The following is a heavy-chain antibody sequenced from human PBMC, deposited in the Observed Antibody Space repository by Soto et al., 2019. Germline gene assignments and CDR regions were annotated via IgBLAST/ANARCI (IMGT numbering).Heavy chain of an antibody. CDR2: TYHRGST. V-gene: IGHV4-59*01. CDR1: GVSISSYF. J-gene: IGHJ4*02. Sequence: SETLSLTCSVSGVSISSYFWSWIRQPPGRGLEWIGYTYHRGSTNYSPSLKSRVAISLDTSENQFSLKVSSVTAADTAVYYCARIGGYHGPLDYWGQGTPVTVSS. CDR3: ARIGGYHGPLDY. D-gene: IGHD3-16*02.